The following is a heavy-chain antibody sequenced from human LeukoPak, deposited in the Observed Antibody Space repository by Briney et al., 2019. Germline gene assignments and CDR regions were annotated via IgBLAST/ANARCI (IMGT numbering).Heavy chain of an antibody. CDR1: GYTFTSYY. CDR2: INPSGGST. Sequence: ASVKVSCKASGYTFTSYYMHWVRQAPGQGLEWMGIINPSGGSTSYAQKFQGRVTMTRDMSTSTAYMELSSLRSEDTAVYYCARLGGVGATTYHYWGQGTLVTVSS. CDR3: ARLGGVGATTYHY. V-gene: IGHV1-46*01. J-gene: IGHJ4*02. D-gene: IGHD1-26*01.